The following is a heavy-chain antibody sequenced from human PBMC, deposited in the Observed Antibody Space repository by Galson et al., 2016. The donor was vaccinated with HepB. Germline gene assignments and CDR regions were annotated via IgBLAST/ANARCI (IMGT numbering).Heavy chain of an antibody. J-gene: IGHJ2*01. D-gene: IGHD7-27*01. V-gene: IGHV4-39*01. CDR1: GDSITITSYY. CDR3: ARQRGGNWGWRYFDL. CDR2: IHHTGSS. Sequence: SETLSLTCSVSGDSITITSYYWAWIRQSPGKGLEWIGSIHHTGSSHYNPSLKSRLIISVDTSKNQFSLRLSSVPAADTTLYYCARQRGGNWGWRYFDLWGRGTLVTVSS.